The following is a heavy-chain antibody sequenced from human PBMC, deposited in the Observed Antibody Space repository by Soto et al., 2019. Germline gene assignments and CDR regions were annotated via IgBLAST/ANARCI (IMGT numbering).Heavy chain of an antibody. CDR2: IIPIFGTA. D-gene: IGHD4-4*01. CDR3: ARWSMTTVTTRGDWFDP. Sequence: QVQLVQSGAEVKKPGSSVKVSCKASGGTFSSYAISWVRQAPGQGLEWMGGIIPIFGTANYALKFQGRVTITADESTSTAYMELSSLRSEDMSVYYCARWSMTTVTTRGDWFDPWGQGTLVTVSS. J-gene: IGHJ5*02. V-gene: IGHV1-69*01. CDR1: GGTFSSYA.